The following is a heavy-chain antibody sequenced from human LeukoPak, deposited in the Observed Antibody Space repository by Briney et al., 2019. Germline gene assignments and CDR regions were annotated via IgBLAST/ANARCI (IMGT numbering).Heavy chain of an antibody. CDR1: GGSISSYY. D-gene: IGHD2-21*02. J-gene: IGHJ3*02. CDR2: IYYSGST. CDR3: ARGVLAYCGADCYDDAFDI. V-gene: IGHV4-59*01. Sequence: SETLSLTCTVSGGSISSYYWSWIRQPPGKGLEWIGYIYYSGSTYYNPSLKSRVTISVDTPKNQFSLKLSSVTAADTAVYYCARGVLAYCGADCYDDAFDIWGQGTMVTVSS.